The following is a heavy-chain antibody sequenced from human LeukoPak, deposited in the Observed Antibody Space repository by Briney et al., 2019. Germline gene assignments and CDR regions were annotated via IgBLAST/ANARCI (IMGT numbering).Heavy chain of an antibody. CDR1: GYSISSGYY. CDR3: ARRRLVTMVRGIWFDP. Sequence: PSETLSLTCTVSGYSISSGYYWGWIRPPPGKGLEWIGSIYHSGSTYYNPSLKSRVTISVDTSKNQFSLKLSSVTAADTAVYYCARRRLVTMVRGIWFDPWGQGTLVTVSS. D-gene: IGHD3-10*01. CDR2: IYHSGST. J-gene: IGHJ5*02. V-gene: IGHV4-38-2*02.